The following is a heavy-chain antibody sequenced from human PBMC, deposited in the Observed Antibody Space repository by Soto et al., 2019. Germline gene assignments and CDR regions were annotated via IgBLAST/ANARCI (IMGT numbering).Heavy chain of an antibody. D-gene: IGHD5-18*01. V-gene: IGHV3-21*01. CDR2: ISSSSSYI. J-gene: IGHJ6*02. CDR3: ARDAGGERGYSYGREVNYYGMAV. Sequence: PGGSLRLSCAASGFTFSSYSMNWVRQAPGKGLEWVSSISSSSSYIYYADSVKGRFTISRDNAKNSLYLQMNSLRAEDTAVYYCARDAGGERGYSYGREVNYYGMAVWGQGTKVTFSS. CDR1: GFTFSSYS.